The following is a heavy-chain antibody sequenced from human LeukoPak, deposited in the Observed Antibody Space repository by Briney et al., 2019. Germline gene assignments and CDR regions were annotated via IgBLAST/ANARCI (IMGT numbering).Heavy chain of an antibody. CDR3: ARVNEYYYYMDV. Sequence: SVKVSCKASGGTFSSYTISWVRQAPGQGLEWMGGITPIFGTANYAQKFQGRVTITADESTSTAYMELSSLRSEDTAVYYCARVNEYYYYMDVWGKGTTVTVSS. CDR2: ITPIFGTA. CDR1: GGTFSSYT. V-gene: IGHV1-69*13. J-gene: IGHJ6*03.